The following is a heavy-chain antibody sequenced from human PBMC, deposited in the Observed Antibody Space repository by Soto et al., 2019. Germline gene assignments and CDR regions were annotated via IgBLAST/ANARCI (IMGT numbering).Heavy chain of an antibody. V-gene: IGHV1-69*06. CDR1: GGTFSSLA. J-gene: IGHJ4*02. CDR3: ARSPGVFDY. CDR2: LVPVFGTA. Sequence: QVQLVQSGAEVKKPGSSVKVSCKASGGTFSSLAISWVRQAPGQGLEWMGGLVPVFGTANYAQKFQDRVTITADKSTSTSYMELSSLRSEDTAVYYCARSPGVFDYWEQGTLVTVSS. D-gene: IGHD3-10*01.